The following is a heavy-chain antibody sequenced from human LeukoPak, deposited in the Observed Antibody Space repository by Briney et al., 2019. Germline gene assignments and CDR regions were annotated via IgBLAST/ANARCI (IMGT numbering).Heavy chain of an antibody. J-gene: IGHJ4*02. CDR1: GFTFSSCA. V-gene: IGHV3-23*01. Sequence: GGSLRLSCAASGFTFSSCAMSWVRQAPGKGLEWVSTFSGTSSTSYADAVKGRVTISRDNSKNTLYLQMNSLRAEDTAVYYCAKLKQWQPQRYFFEYWGQGALATVAS. CDR3: AKLKQWQPQRYFFEY. CDR2: FSGTSST. D-gene: IGHD6-19*01.